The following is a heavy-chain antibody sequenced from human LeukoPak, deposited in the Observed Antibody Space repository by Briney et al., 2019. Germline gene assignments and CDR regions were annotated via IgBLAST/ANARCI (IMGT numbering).Heavy chain of an antibody. J-gene: IGHJ4*02. Sequence: LAGGSLRPSCAASGFTFSSYGMHWVRQAPGKGLEWVAFIRYDGSNKYYADSVKGRFTISRDNSKNTLYLQMNSLRAEDTAVYYCAKDSYYYGSGSYYSAPYYFDYWGQGTLVTVSS. D-gene: IGHD3-10*01. CDR3: AKDSYYYGSGSYYSAPYYFDY. CDR2: IRYDGSNK. CDR1: GFTFSSYG. V-gene: IGHV3-30*02.